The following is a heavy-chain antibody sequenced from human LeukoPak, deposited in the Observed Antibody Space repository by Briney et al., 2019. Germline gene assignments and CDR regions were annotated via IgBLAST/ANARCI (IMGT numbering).Heavy chain of an antibody. CDR3: ARCYDYYDSSGAPFDP. D-gene: IGHD3-22*01. Sequence: TGGSLRLSCAASGFTFSSQGMSWVRQAPGKGLEWVSVISGSGGSTYYTDSVKGRFTISRDNSKNTLYLQMNSLRAEDTAVYYCARCYDYYDSSGAPFDPWGQGTLVTVSS. V-gene: IGHV3-23*01. J-gene: IGHJ5*02. CDR1: GFTFSSQG. CDR2: ISGSGGST.